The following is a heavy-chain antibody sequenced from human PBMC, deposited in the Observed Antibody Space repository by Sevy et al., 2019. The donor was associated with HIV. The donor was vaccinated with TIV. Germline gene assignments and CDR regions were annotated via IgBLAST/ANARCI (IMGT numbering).Heavy chain of an antibody. CDR2: IRYDGSNK. V-gene: IGHV3-30*02. CDR1: GFRFSDYG. J-gene: IGHJ4*02. D-gene: IGHD6-6*01. Sequence: GGSLRLSCTASGFRFSDYGMHWVRQAPGKGLEWVTLIRYDGSNKYYGDSVKGRFSITRDNSKNTLYLQMNSLRAEDTAVYYCAKDYARRCGSSSGDFDYWGQGTLVTVSS. CDR3: AKDYARRCGSSSGDFDY.